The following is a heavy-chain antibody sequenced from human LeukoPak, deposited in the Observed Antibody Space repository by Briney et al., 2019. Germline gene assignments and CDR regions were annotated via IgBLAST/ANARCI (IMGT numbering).Heavy chain of an antibody. CDR1: GFTFSYYA. Sequence: GGSLRLSCVASGFTSGFTFSYYAMHWVRQAPGKGLEWVAFISNDGGNRYFANSVKGRFTISRDNSKNTVYLQMNSLGVEDTAVYYCADSDGYYYDVWGQGTLVTVS. V-gene: IGHV3-30-3*01. CDR3: ADSDGYYYDV. CDR2: ISNDGGNR. D-gene: IGHD2-15*01. J-gene: IGHJ4*02.